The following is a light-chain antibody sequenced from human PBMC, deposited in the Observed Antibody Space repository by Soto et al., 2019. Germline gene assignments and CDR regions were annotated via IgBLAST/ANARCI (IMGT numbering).Light chain of an antibody. CDR2: KAS. Sequence: DIQKTQSPSTLSASVGDRVTITCRASQSISSWLAWYQQKPGKAPKLLIYKASSLESGVPSRFSGSAPGTEFTLTISSLPTDDFATYYCQQYNSFPTFGQGTKVEIK. J-gene: IGKJ1*01. CDR1: QSISSW. V-gene: IGKV1-5*03. CDR3: QQYNSFPT.